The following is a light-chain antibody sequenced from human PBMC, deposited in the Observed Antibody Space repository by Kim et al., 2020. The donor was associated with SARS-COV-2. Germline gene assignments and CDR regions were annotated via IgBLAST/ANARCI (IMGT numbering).Light chain of an antibody. CDR3: QTWGTGIHVV. V-gene: IGLV4-69*01. Sequence: VKLTCAQSSGHSSYAIAWHQQQPEKGPRYLMKLNSDGSHSKGDGIPDRFSGSSSGAERYLTISSLQSEDEADYYCQTWGTGIHVVFGGGTQLTVL. CDR2: LNSDGSH. CDR1: SGHSSYA. J-gene: IGLJ2*01.